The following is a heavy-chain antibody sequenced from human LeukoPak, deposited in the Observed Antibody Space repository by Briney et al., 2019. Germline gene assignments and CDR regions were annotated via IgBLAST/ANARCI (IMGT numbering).Heavy chain of an antibody. CDR3: AKDDDRHWGSSCQDY. CDR1: GFDFKNYG. Sequence: GGSLRLSCAASGFDFKNYGMHWVRQAPGKGLEGVAFIRYDGSPKYYADYVRGRFTISIDNSKNMLYLQMNSLETEDTAVYYCAKDDDRHWGSSCQDYWGQGTLVTVSS. V-gene: IGHV3-30*02. J-gene: IGHJ4*02. D-gene: IGHD2-2*01. CDR2: IRYDGSPK.